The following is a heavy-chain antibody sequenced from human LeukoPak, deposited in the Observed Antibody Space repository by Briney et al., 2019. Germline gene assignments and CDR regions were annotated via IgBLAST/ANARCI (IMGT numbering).Heavy chain of an antibody. CDR2: INHSGST. J-gene: IGHJ6*03. CDR1: GGSFSGYY. D-gene: IGHD2/OR15-2a*01. CDR3: ARISIMDV. Sequence: PSETLSLTCAVYGGSFSGYYWSWIRQPPGKGLEWIGEINHSGSTNYNPSLKSRVTISVDTSKNQFSLKLSSVTAADTAVYYCARISIMDVWGKGTTVTVSS. V-gene: IGHV4-34*01.